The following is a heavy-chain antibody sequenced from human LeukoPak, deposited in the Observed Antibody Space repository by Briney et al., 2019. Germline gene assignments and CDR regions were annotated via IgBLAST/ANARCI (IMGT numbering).Heavy chain of an antibody. CDR1: GFTFSTYA. D-gene: IGHD5-18*01. CDR3: ARGGQLGNWFDP. Sequence: SGGSLRLSCAASGFTFSTYAVNWVRQAPGKGLEWVAVIWYDGSNKYYADSVKGRFTISRDNSKNTLYLQMNSLRAEDTAVYYCARGGQLGNWFDPWGQGTLVTVSS. CDR2: IWYDGSNK. V-gene: IGHV3-33*07. J-gene: IGHJ5*02.